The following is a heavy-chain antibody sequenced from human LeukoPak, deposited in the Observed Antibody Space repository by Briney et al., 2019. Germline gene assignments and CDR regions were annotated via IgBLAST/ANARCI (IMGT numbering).Heavy chain of an antibody. V-gene: IGHV3-30*02. CDR3: AKDMGYDKYYFDY. Sequence: PGGSLRLSCAASGFTFSSYGMHWVRQAPGKGLEWVAFIRYDGSNKYYADSVKGRFTISRDNSKNTLYLQMNSLRAEDTAVYYCAKDMGYDKYYFDYWGQGTLVTVSS. CDR1: GFTFSSYG. J-gene: IGHJ4*02. D-gene: IGHD2-8*01. CDR2: IRYDGSNK.